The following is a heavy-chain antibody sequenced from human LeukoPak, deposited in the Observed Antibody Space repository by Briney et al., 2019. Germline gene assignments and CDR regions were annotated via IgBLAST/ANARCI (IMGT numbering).Heavy chain of an antibody. Sequence: SETLSLTCTVSGGSISSYYWSWIRKPPGQGPEWIGYIYYSGSTNYNPSLKSRVTISVDTSKNQFSLKLSSVTAADTAVYYCARGSPFGPEVYWGQGTLVTVSS. D-gene: IGHD3-3*01. CDR3: ARGSPFGPEVY. V-gene: IGHV4-59*01. CDR1: GGSISSYY. CDR2: IYYSGST. J-gene: IGHJ4*02.